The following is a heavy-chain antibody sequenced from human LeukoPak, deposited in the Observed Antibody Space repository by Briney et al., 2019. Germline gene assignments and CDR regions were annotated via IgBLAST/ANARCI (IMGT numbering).Heavy chain of an antibody. CDR3: AKDESPRIAADNY. J-gene: IGHJ4*02. Sequence: PSETLSLTCTVSGGSISSYYWSWIRQPPGKGLEWIGYIYYSGSTNYNPSLKSRVTISVDTSKRQFSLKLNSVTAADTAVYYCAKDESPRIAADNYWGQGTLVTVSS. D-gene: IGHD6-25*01. CDR2: IYYSGST. CDR1: GGSISSYY. V-gene: IGHV4-59*12.